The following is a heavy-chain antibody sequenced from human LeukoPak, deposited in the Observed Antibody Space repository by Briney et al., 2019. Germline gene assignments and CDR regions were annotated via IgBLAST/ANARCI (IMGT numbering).Heavy chain of an antibody. CDR3: ARVSYPLFY. V-gene: IGHV4-34*01. D-gene: IGHD1-26*01. J-gene: IGHJ4*02. CDR1: GGSFSGYY. CDR2: INHRGST. Sequence: WETLSLTCAVYGGSFSGYYWSWIRQPPGKGLEWIGEINHRGSTNYNPFLKRRVTISVDPSTTQLSLTLSSVTAADTAVHSCARVSYPLFYCGAGTPVTASS.